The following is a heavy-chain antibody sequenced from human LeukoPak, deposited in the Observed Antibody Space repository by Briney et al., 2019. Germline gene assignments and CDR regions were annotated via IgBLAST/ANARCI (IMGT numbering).Heavy chain of an antibody. CDR2: ISSSSSYI. CDR1: GFTFSSYS. CDR3: ARATARPPNAFDI. D-gene: IGHD4-17*01. J-gene: IGHJ3*02. Sequence: GGSLRLSCAASGFTFSSYSMNWVRQAPGKGREWVSSISSSSSYIYYADSVKGRFTISRDNAKNSLYLQMNSLRAEDTAVYYCARATARPPNAFDIWGQGTMVTVSS. V-gene: IGHV3-21*01.